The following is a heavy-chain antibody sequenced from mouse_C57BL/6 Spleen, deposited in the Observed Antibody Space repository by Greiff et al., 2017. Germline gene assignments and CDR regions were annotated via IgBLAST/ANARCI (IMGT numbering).Heavy chain of an antibody. CDR1: GFSLTSYG. CDR3: ARSDDGTRGFAY. CDR2: IWSDGST. D-gene: IGHD2-3*01. Sequence: VQLVESGPGLVAPSQSLSITCTVSGFSLTSYGVHWVRQPPGKGLEWLVVIWSDGSTTYNSALKSRLSISKDNAKSHVFLNMNSLQTNDTAMYYCARSDDGTRGFAYWGQGTLVTVSA. V-gene: IGHV2-6*03. J-gene: IGHJ3*01.